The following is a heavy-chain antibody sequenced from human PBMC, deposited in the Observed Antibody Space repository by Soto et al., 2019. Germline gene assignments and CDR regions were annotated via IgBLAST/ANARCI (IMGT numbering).Heavy chain of an antibody. CDR1: GFTFSSYS. CDR3: ARDGEGYSYCTGYFF. J-gene: IGHJ4*02. V-gene: IGHV3-21*01. D-gene: IGHD5-18*01. CDR2: ISSSSSYI. Sequence: PGGSMRLSCAASGFTFSSYSMNWVRQAPGKGLEWVSSISSSSSYIYYADSVKGRFTISRDNAKNSLYLQMNSLRAEDTAVYYCARDGEGYSYCTGYFFGGQGTLVTVSS.